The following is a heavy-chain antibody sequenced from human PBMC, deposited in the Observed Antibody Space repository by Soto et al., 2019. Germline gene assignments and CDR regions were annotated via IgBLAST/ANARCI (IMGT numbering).Heavy chain of an antibody. Sequence: PGGSLRLSCAASGFTFSSYGMHWVRQAPGKGLEWVAVIWYDGSDKYYADSVKGRFTISRDNSKNTLYLQMNSLRAEDTAVYYCARGSGHNYYYMDVWGRGTTVTVSS. CDR1: GFTFSSYG. CDR2: IWYDGSDK. D-gene: IGHD3-16*01. J-gene: IGHJ6*03. V-gene: IGHV3-33*01. CDR3: ARGSGHNYYYMDV.